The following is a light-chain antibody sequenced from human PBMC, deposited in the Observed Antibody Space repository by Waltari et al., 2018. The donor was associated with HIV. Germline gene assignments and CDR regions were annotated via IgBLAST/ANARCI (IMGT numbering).Light chain of an antibody. V-gene: IGLV3-25*03. J-gene: IGLJ3*02. CDR1: ALPKQY. CDR3: QSAASSATYRV. Sequence: SYELTQPPSVSVSPGQTARITCSGAALPKQYAYWYQQKRGQAPVLVIYKDSERPSGIPERFSGSSSGTTVTLTISGVQAEDEADYYCQSAASSATYRVFGGGTKLTVL. CDR2: KDS.